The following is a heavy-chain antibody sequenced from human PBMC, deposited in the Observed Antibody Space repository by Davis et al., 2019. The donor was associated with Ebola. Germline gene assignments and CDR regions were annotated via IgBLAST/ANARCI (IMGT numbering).Heavy chain of an antibody. CDR3: TRVFKPPYYYDRINWFDP. D-gene: IGHD3-22*01. J-gene: IGHJ5*02. CDR2: IIPLFGTA. V-gene: IGHV1-69*13. CDR1: GGTFSSYA. Sequence: SVKVSCKASGGTFSSYAISWVRQAPGQGLEWMGGIIPLFGTANYAQKFQGRVTITSDESTSTAYMELSSLRSEDTAVYYCTRVFKPPYYYDRINWFDPWGQGTLVTVSS.